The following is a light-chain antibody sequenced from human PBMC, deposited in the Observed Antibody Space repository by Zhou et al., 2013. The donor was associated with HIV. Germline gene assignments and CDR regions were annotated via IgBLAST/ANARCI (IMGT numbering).Light chain of an antibody. J-gene: IGKJ4*01. CDR2: AAS. CDR3: QQYKIYPLT. V-gene: IGKV1-39*01. Sequence: DVQMTQSPSSLSASVGDRVTITCRASQNINNYLNWYRQKPGKAPELLIYAASSLQSGVPSRFGGSGSGTDFTLTISNLQPEDIATYYCQQYKIYPLTFGGGTKVEIK. CDR1: QNINNY.